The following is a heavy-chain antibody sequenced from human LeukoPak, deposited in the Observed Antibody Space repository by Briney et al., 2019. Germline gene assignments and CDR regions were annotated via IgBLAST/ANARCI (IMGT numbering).Heavy chain of an antibody. D-gene: IGHD2/OR15-2a*01. CDR2: IYYSGST. CDR1: GGSVSSGSYY. CDR3: AREPFRVYYFDY. V-gene: IGHV4-61*01. Sequence: PSETLSLTCTVPGGSVSSGSYYWSWIRQPPGKGLEWIGYIYYSGSTNYNPSLKSRVTISVDTSKNQFSLKLSSVTAADTAVYYCAREPFRVYYFDYWGQGTLVTVSS. J-gene: IGHJ4*02.